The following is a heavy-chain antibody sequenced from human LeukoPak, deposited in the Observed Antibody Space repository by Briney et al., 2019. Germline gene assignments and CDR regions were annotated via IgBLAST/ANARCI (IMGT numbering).Heavy chain of an antibody. CDR1: GFTFSSYS. V-gene: IGHV3-21*01. CDR3: ARDREYDSSGYYDDAFDI. CDR2: ISSSSSYI. J-gene: IGHJ3*02. D-gene: IGHD3-22*01. Sequence: GGSPRLSCAASGFTFSSYSMNWVRQAPGKGLEWVSSISSSSSYIYYADSVKGRFTISRDNAKNSLYLQMNSLRAEDTAVYYCARDREYDSSGYYDDAFDIWGQGTMVTVSS.